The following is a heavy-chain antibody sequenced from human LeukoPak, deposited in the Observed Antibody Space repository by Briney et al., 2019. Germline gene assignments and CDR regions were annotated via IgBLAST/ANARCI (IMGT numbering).Heavy chain of an antibody. Sequence: ASVKVSCKASGGTFSSYAVSWVRQAPGQGLEWMGIINPSGGSTSHAQKFQGRVTMTRDTSTSTVYMEMTSLRSEDTAVYYCARDGGDGSGYYYFDNWGQGTLVTVSS. V-gene: IGHV1-46*01. CDR3: ARDGGDGSGYYYFDN. D-gene: IGHD3-22*01. J-gene: IGHJ4*02. CDR1: GGTFSSYA. CDR2: INPSGGST.